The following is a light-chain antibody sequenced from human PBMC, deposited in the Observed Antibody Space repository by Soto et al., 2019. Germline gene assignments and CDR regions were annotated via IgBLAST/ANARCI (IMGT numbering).Light chain of an antibody. CDR2: GAS. J-gene: IGKJ2*01. V-gene: IGKV3-15*01. CDR1: QSVSSN. Sequence: EIVMTQPPVTLSVSPGERATLSCRASQSVSSNLAWYQQKPGQAPRLLIYGASTRATGIPARFSGSGSGTEFTLTISSLQSEDFAVYYCQQYNNWPGTFGQGTKLEIK. CDR3: QQYNNWPGT.